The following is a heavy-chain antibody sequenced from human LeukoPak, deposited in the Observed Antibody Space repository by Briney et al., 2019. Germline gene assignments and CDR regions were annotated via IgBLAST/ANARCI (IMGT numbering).Heavy chain of an antibody. Sequence: ASVKVSCKASGGTFSSYAISWVRQAPGQGLEWMGGIIPIFGTANYAQKFQGRVTITADESTSTAYMELSSLRSEDTAVYYCARGRKAPIVVVTASCAFDIWGQGTMVTVSS. V-gene: IGHV1-69*13. CDR3: ARGRKAPIVVVTASCAFDI. D-gene: IGHD2-21*02. CDR2: IIPIFGTA. J-gene: IGHJ3*02. CDR1: GGTFSSYA.